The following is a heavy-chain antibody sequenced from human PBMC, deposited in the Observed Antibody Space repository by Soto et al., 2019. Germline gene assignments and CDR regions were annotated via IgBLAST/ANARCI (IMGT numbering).Heavy chain of an antibody. J-gene: IGHJ4*02. CDR1: GDSITSNSYF. CDR3: ARDFSVAYFDY. V-gene: IGHV4-39*02. D-gene: IGHD2-15*01. Sequence: SETLSLTCTVSGDSITSNSYFWAWIRQPPGKGLEWIGSIYYSGTTHYNPSLRSRVTISVDRSKNQFSLKVSSVTAADTAVYYCARDFSVAYFDYWGQRALVTVSS. CDR2: IYYSGTT.